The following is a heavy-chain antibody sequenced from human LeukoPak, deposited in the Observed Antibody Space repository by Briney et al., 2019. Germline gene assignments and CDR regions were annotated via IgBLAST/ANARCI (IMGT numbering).Heavy chain of an antibody. CDR1: GLTFSNFA. D-gene: IGHD4-23*01. CDR2: VSGGGRTT. V-gene: IGHV3-23*01. Sequence: PGGSLRLSCAASGLTFSNFAMSWVRQAPGKGLEWVSAVSGGGRTTFYADSVKGRFTISRDNSKNTLYLQMNSLRAEDTAVYYCARRAGGYSHPYDYWGQGILVTVSS. J-gene: IGHJ4*02. CDR3: ARRAGGYSHPYDY.